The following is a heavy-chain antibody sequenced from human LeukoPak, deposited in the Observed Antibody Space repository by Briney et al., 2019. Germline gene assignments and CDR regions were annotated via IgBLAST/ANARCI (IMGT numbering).Heavy chain of an antibody. J-gene: IGHJ4*02. D-gene: IGHD3-22*01. Sequence: SETLSLICTVSGDSISSYNYFWGWIRQPPGKGLEWVGSIYYRGNTYYNPSLKSRVTLSADTSKNQFSLKVTSVTAADTAVYYCARASSGYYWDFDYWGQGALVTVSP. CDR2: IYYRGNT. V-gene: IGHV4-39*01. CDR1: GDSISSYNYF. CDR3: ARASSGYYWDFDY.